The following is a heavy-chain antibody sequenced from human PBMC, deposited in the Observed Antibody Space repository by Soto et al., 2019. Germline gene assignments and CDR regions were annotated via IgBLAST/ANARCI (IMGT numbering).Heavy chain of an antibody. V-gene: IGHV4-31*03. J-gene: IGHJ3*02. Sequence: QVQLQESGPGLVKPSQTLSLTCTVSGGSISSGGYYWSWIRQHPGKGLEWIGYIYYSGSTYYNPSLKSRVTISVDTSKNQFSLKLSSVTAADTAVYYCARGTGLLWFGSSDAFDIWGQGTMVTVSS. D-gene: IGHD3-10*01. CDR2: IYYSGST. CDR1: GGSISSGGYY. CDR3: ARGTGLLWFGSSDAFDI.